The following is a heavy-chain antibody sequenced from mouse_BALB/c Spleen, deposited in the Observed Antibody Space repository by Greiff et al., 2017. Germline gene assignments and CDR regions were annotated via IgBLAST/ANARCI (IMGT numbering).Heavy chain of an antibody. CDR1: GFNIKDTY. J-gene: IGHJ3*01. D-gene: IGHD1-1*01. CDR2: IDPANGNT. V-gene: IGHV14-3*02. Sequence: VQLQQSGAELVKPGASVKLSCTASGFNIKDTYMHWVKQRPEQGLEWIGRIDPANGNTKYDPKFQGKATITADTSSNTAYLQLSSLTSEDTAVYYCARDYYGSSYAWFADWGQGTLVTVSA. CDR3: ARDYYGSSYAWFAD.